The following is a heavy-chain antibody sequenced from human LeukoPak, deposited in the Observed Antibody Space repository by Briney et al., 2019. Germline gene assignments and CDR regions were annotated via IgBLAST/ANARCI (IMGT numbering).Heavy chain of an antibody. Sequence: APVKVSCKASGYTFTGYYMHWVRQAPGQGLERMGWINPNSGGTNYAQKFQGRVTMTRDTSISTAYMELSRLRSDDTAVYYCARDRWFGELFAAPAGTWGQGTLVTVSS. CDR3: ARDRWFGELFAAPAGT. CDR1: GYTFTGYY. CDR2: INPNSGGT. V-gene: IGHV1-2*02. J-gene: IGHJ5*02. D-gene: IGHD3-10*01.